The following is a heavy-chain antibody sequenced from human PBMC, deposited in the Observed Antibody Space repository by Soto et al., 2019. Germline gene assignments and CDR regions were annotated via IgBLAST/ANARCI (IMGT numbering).Heavy chain of an antibody. Sequence: GGSLRLSCVASTFSINTYSLNWVRQAPGKGLEWVSSITSGSSFIDYADSVKGRFTISRDDAKNSLFLQMSSLRADDTAVYYCARSQRNGAMDVWGQGTTVTVSS. V-gene: IGHV3-21*01. CDR2: ITSGSSFI. CDR3: ARSQRNGAMDV. J-gene: IGHJ6*02. CDR1: TFSINTYS. D-gene: IGHD2-8*01.